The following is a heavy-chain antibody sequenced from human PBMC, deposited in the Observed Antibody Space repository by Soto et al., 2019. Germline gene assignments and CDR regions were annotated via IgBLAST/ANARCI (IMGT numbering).Heavy chain of an antibody. CDR3: AKGLPPVGITGISSYFDY. Sequence: GGSLRLSCAASGFTFDDYAMHWVRQAPGKGLEWVSGISWNSGGIVYADSVKGRFTISRDNAKNSLYLQMNSLRAEDTALYYCAKGLPPVGITGISSYFDYWGQGTLVTVSS. CDR1: GFTFDDYA. V-gene: IGHV3-9*01. CDR2: ISWNSGGI. D-gene: IGHD1-20*01. J-gene: IGHJ4*02.